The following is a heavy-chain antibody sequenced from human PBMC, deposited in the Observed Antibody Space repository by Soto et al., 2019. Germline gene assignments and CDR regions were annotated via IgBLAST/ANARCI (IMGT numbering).Heavy chain of an antibody. D-gene: IGHD2-8*02. CDR1: RFSVTNNKY. Sequence: QAQLQESGPGLVRPSGTLSLTCTVSRFSVTNNKYWNWVRQSPGKALEWIGEIYHSVTTYYNPSHSGQARISMARSKIQISLNLTSVTAALTAVYYCASDSRYCTAGGCSIMRVAFDVWGQGTLVTVSS. CDR2: IYHSVTT. V-gene: IGHV4-4*02. CDR3: ASDSRYCTAGGCSIMRVAFDV. J-gene: IGHJ3*01.